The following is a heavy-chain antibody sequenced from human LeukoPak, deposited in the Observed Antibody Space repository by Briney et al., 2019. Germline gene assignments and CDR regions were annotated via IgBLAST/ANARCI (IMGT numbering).Heavy chain of an antibody. Sequence: GGSLRLSCAASGFTFSPHAMHWVRQAPGKGLKWVAVISSDGSDKYYADSVKGRFTISRDNAKNSLYLQMNSLRAEDTAVYYCARERGYSGWPLDDWGQGTLVTVSS. D-gene: IGHD6-19*01. V-gene: IGHV3-30-3*01. CDR1: GFTFSPHA. CDR3: ARERGYSGWPLDD. CDR2: ISSDGSDK. J-gene: IGHJ4*02.